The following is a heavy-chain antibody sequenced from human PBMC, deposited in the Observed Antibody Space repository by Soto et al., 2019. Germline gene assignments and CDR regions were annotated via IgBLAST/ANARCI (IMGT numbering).Heavy chain of an antibody. CDR2: IFSNDEK. V-gene: IGHV2-26*01. D-gene: IGHD3-3*01. CDR1: GFSLSNASMG. CDR3: ARIKRTIFGVVTTFDY. Sequence: QVTLKESGPVLVNPTEPLTLTCTVSGFSLSNASMGVSWIRQPPGKALEWLAHIFSNDEKSYSTSLKSRLTITKDTSKSQVVLTMTNMDPVDTATYYWARIKRTIFGVVTTFDYWGQGTLVTVSS. J-gene: IGHJ4*02.